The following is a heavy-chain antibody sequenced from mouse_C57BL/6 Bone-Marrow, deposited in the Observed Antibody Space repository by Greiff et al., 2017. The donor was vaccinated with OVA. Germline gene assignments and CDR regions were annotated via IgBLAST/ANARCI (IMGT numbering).Heavy chain of an antibody. CDR1: GYTFTSYW. Sequence: VQLQQPGAELVKPGASVKLSCKASGYTFTSYWMHWVKQRPGQGLEWIGMIHPYSGSTNYNEKFKSKATLTVDKSSSTAYIQLSSLTSEYSAVYYCARDYSNYVYFDVCGTGTTVTVSS. CDR3: ARDYSNYVYFDV. D-gene: IGHD2-5*01. J-gene: IGHJ1*03. V-gene: IGHV1-64*01. CDR2: IHPYSGST.